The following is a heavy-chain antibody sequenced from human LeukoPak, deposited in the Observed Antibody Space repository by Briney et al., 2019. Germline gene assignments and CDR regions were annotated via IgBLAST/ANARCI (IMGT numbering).Heavy chain of an antibody. V-gene: IGHV1-2*06. CDR2: INPNRGDT. CDR1: GYTFTGYH. Sequence: ASVKVSCKASGYTFTGYHMHWVRQAPGQGLEWMGRINPNRGDTKFAQKFQGRVTMTRDTSVNTAYMELSRLRSDDTAVYYCARGARHGGRNRAGQFYFDYWGQETLVTVSS. CDR3: ARGARHGGRNRAGQFYFDY. D-gene: IGHD4-23*01. J-gene: IGHJ4*02.